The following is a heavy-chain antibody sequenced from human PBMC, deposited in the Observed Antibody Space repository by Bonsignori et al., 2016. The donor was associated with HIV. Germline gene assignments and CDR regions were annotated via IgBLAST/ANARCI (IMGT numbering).Heavy chain of an antibody. D-gene: IGHD3-22*01. V-gene: IGHV1-8*01. CDR2: MNPNSGNT. Sequence: WVRQAPGQGLEWMGWMNPNSGNTGYAQKFQGRVTMTRNTSISTAYMELSSLRSEDTAVYYCARGGLYDSSGYYYYYYYMDVWARDHGHRLL. J-gene: IGHJ6*03. CDR3: ARGGLYDSSGYYYYYYYMDV.